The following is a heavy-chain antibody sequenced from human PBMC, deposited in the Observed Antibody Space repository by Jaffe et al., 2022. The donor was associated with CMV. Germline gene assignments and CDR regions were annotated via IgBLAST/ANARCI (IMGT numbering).Heavy chain of an antibody. Sequence: QVQLVQSGAEVKKPGASVKVSCKASGYTFTGYYMHWVRQAPGQGLEWMGWINPNSGGTNYAQKFQGRVTMTRDTSISTAYMELSRLRSDDTAVYYCARDQGGYCGGDCYPKGGGDYWGQGTLVTVSS. CDR2: INPNSGGT. CDR1: GYTFTGYY. D-gene: IGHD2-21*02. V-gene: IGHV1-2*02. J-gene: IGHJ4*02. CDR3: ARDQGGYCGGDCYPKGGGDY.